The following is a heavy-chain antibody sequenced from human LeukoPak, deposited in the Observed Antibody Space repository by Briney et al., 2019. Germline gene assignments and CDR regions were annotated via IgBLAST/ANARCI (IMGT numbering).Heavy chain of an antibody. CDR3: ARHGLYQDYGY. D-gene: IGHD3-16*01. CDR1: GGSISSSSSF. V-gene: IGHV4-39*01. Sequence: SETLPLTCTVSGGSISSSSSFWAWIRQPPGKGLEWIGNVYYSGSTHYNPSLKSRATISLDTSKNQFSLRLTSVTAADTAVYYCARHGLYQDYGYWGQGTLVTVSS. CDR2: VYYSGST. J-gene: IGHJ4*02.